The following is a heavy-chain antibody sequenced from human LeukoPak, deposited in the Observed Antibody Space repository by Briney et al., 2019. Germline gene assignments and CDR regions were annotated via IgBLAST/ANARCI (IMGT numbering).Heavy chain of an antibody. CDR3: AKDSRSSSWHNPTFDP. J-gene: IGHJ5*02. D-gene: IGHD6-13*01. CDR1: GFTFDDYA. CDR2: ISWNSGSI. Sequence: PGGSLSLSCAAYGFTFDDYAMHWVRQAPGKGLEWVSGISWNSGSIGYADSVKGRFTISRDNAKNSLYLQMNSLRAEDMALYYCAKDSRSSSWHNPTFDPWGQGTLVTVSS. V-gene: IGHV3-9*03.